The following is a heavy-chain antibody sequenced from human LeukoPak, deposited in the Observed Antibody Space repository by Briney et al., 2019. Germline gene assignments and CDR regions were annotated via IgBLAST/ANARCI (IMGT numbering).Heavy chain of an antibody. D-gene: IGHD3-22*01. V-gene: IGHV3-48*03. J-gene: IGHJ6*02. Sequence: GGSLRLSCAASGFTFSSYEMNWVRQAPGKGLEWVSYISSSGSTIYYADSVKGRFTISRDNAKNSLYLQMSSLRAEDTAVYYCARDPSSYDSSVHYYYGMDVWGQGTTVTVSS. CDR3: ARDPSSYDSSVHYYYGMDV. CDR2: ISSSGSTI. CDR1: GFTFSSYE.